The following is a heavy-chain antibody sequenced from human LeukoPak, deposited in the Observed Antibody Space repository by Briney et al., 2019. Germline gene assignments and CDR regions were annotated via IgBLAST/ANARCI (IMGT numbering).Heavy chain of an antibody. CDR2: ISHDGGAR. CDR3: ARDWGSSGWYNWFDP. CDR1: GFSIGNYG. D-gene: IGHD6-19*01. Sequence: GGSLRLSCAVSGFSIGNYGMHWVRQAPDKGLEWVAMISHDGGARYYGDSVKGRLTVSRDNSENTLYLQMNSLRVEDTAVYYCARDWGSSGWYNWFDPWGQGTLVTVSS. J-gene: IGHJ5*02. V-gene: IGHV3-30*03.